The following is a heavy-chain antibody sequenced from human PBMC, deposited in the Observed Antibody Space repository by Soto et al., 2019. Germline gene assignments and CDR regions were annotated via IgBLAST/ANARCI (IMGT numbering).Heavy chain of an antibody. V-gene: IGHV1-69*13. CDR3: ARDEVRAASYYYGMDV. CDR1: GGTFSSYA. J-gene: IGHJ6*02. D-gene: IGHD2-2*01. Sequence: GASVKVSCKASGGTFSSYAISWVRQAPGQGLEWMGGIIPIFGTANYAQKFQGRVTITADESTSTAYMELSSLRSEDTAVYYCARDEVRAASYYYGMDVWGQGTTVTVSS. CDR2: IIPIFGTA.